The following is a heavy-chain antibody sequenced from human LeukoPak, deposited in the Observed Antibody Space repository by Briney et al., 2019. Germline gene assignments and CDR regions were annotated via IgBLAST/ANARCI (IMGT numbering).Heavy chain of an antibody. CDR2: ISYDGSNK. J-gene: IGHJ6*03. Sequence: GGSLRLSCAASGFTFSSYAMHWVRQAPGKGLEWVAVISYDGSNKYYADSVKGRFTISRDNSKNTLYLQMNSLRAEDTAVYYCARVGSSGSYYYYYMDVWGKGTTVTVSS. CDR3: ARVGSSGSYYYYYMDV. D-gene: IGHD3-22*01. V-gene: IGHV3-30*04. CDR1: GFTFSSYA.